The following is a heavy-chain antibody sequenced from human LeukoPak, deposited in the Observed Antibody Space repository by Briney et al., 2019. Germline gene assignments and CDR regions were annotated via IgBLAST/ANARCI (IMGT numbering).Heavy chain of an antibody. Sequence: GGSLRLSCAASGFTFSSYAMSWVRQAPGKGLEWVSAISGSGGSTYYADSVKGRFTISRDNSKNTLYLQMSSLRAEDTAVYYCAKDYYGSGSYPNWFDPWGQGTLVTVSS. CDR2: ISGSGGST. CDR1: GFTFSSYA. V-gene: IGHV3-23*01. D-gene: IGHD3-10*01. J-gene: IGHJ5*02. CDR3: AKDYYGSGSYPNWFDP.